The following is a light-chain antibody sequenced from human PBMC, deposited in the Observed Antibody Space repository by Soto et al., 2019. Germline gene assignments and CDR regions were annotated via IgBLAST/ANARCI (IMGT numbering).Light chain of an antibody. CDR2: AAS. CDR3: QKYNDAPRT. Sequence: DIDMTQSPSSLSASVGDRVTITCRARQGISNYLAWYQQKPGKVPKLLIYAASTLQSGVPSRFSGSGSGTDFTLTISSLQTEDVATYYCQKYNDAPRTFGPGTKVDIK. J-gene: IGKJ3*01. V-gene: IGKV1-27*01. CDR1: QGISNY.